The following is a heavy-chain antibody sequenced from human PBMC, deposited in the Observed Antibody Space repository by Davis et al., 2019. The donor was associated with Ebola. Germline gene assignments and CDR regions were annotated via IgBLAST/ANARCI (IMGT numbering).Heavy chain of an antibody. Sequence: HSQTLSLTCAISGDSVSGSSGAWNWIRQSPSRGLEWLGRTYYNSKWYNDYAESVKSRITIKPDTSKNQFFLQLNSVTPEDTALYYCVKGWFRAGMDVWGEGTTVNVSS. D-gene: IGHD3-10*01. CDR3: VKGWFRAGMDV. CDR2: TYYNSKWYN. V-gene: IGHV6-1*01. J-gene: IGHJ6*03. CDR1: GDSVSGSSGA.